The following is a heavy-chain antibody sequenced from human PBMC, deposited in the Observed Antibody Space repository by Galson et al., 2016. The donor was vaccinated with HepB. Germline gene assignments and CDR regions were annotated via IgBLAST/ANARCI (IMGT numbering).Heavy chain of an antibody. V-gene: IGHV3-30*03. J-gene: IGHJ6*04. CDR3: ASQYYDFWSVHYGANDYYYYDYGMDV. Sequence: SLRLSCAASGFTFSSYAMHWVRQAPGKGLEWVAVVERDGGNKPYADSVKGRFTAFRDNSKNTLYLQMNSLRSDDTAVYYCASQYYDFWSVHYGANDYYYYDYGMDVWGKGTTVIVSS. CDR1: GFTFSSYA. D-gene: IGHD3-3*01. CDR2: VERDGGNK.